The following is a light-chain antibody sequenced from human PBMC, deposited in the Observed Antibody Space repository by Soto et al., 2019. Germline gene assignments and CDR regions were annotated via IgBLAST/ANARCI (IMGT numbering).Light chain of an antibody. J-gene: IGKJ5*01. CDR1: QSISNW. CDR2: AAS. CDR3: QQANSFLSIT. Sequence: DIQMTQSPSTLPASVGDRFTITFLSSQSISNWLAWYQQKPGKAPKLLIYAASSLQSGVPSRFSGSGSGTDFTLTISSLQPEDFATYYCQQANSFLSITFGQGTRLEIK. V-gene: IGKV1-12*01.